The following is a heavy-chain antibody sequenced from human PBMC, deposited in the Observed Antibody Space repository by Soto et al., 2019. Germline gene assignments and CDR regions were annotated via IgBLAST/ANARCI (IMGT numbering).Heavy chain of an antibody. J-gene: IGHJ6*02. D-gene: IGHD6-13*01. CDR1: GGTFSSYA. V-gene: IGHV1-69*01. CDR2: IIPIFGTA. CDR3: ASPSRPRAAVVTYYYYGMDV. Sequence: QVQLVQSGAEVKKPGSSVKVSCKASGGTFSSYAVSWVRQAPGQGLEWMGGIIPIFGTANYAQKFQGRVTITADESTSTAYMELSSLRSEDTAVYYCASPSRPRAAVVTYYYYGMDVWGQGTTVTVSS.